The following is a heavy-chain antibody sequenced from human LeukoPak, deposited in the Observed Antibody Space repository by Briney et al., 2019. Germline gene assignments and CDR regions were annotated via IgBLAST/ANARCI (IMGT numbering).Heavy chain of an antibody. CDR1: GLTFSSYG. D-gene: IGHD2-8*02. J-gene: IGHJ4*02. CDR2: INWNGGRT. CDR3: AKDDTGKLFDY. Sequence: GGSLRLSCAASGLTFSSYGMSWVRQAPGKGLEWVSGINWNGGRTGYADSVKGRFTISRDNSKNSLYLQMNSLRTEDTALYYCAKDDTGKLFDYWGQGTLVTVSS. V-gene: IGHV3-20*04.